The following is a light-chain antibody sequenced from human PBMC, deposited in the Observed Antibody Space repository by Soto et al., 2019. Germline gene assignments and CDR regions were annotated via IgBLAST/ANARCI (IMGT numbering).Light chain of an antibody. CDR2: GAS. Sequence: DIELTQSPGTLSVSVGERATLSCRASHSISSSFLAWYQQRPGQAPMLLIYGASSRATGIPDRFSGSGSGTEFTLTISSLEPEDFAVYYCQQYCCSPRTFGQGTKVEIK. J-gene: IGKJ1*01. V-gene: IGKV3-20*01. CDR1: HSISSSF. CDR3: QQYCCSPRT.